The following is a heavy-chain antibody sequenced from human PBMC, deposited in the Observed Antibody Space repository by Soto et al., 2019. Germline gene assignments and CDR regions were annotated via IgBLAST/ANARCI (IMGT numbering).Heavy chain of an antibody. Sequence: PSETLSLTCTVSGGSISSYYWSWIRQPPGKGLEWIGYIYYSGSTNYNPSLKSRVTISVDTSKNQFSLKLSSVTAADTAVYYCARLYWDGSGSYYAFDIWGQGTMVTVSS. CDR3: ARLYWDGSGSYYAFDI. CDR1: GGSISSYY. J-gene: IGHJ3*02. V-gene: IGHV4-59*08. CDR2: IYYSGST. D-gene: IGHD3-10*01.